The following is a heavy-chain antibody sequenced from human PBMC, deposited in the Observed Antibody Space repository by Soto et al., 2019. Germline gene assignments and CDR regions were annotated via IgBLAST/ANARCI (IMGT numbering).Heavy chain of an antibody. D-gene: IGHD3-10*01. CDR2: IYYSGST. CDR3: ARSPGYYFDY. V-gene: IGHV4-59*08. Sequence: SSETLSLTCIVSGGSISSYYWSWIRQPPGKGLEWIGYIYYSGSTNYNPSLKSRVTISVDTSKNQFSLKLSSVTAADTAVYYCARSPGYYFDYWGQGTLVTVSS. CDR1: GGSISSYY. J-gene: IGHJ4*02.